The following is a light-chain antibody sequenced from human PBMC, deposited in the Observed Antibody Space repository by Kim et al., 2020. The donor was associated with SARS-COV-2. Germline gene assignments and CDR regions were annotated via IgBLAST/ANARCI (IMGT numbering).Light chain of an antibody. CDR2: DNT. Sequence: QSVLTQPPSVSGAPGQSVTISCTGSSSNIGAGYDVHWYQQIPGRAPKLLVYDNTNRPSGVPYRFSGSKSGTSASLAITGLQADDEADYYCQSYDNSLSGSRVFGGGTKVTVL. CDR3: QSYDNSLSGSRV. V-gene: IGLV1-40*01. J-gene: IGLJ3*02. CDR1: SSNIGAGYD.